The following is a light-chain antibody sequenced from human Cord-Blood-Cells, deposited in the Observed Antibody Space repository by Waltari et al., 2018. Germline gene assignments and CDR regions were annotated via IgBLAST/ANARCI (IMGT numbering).Light chain of an antibody. CDR1: SSDVGGYNY. CDR2: DVS. V-gene: IGLV2-14*01. CDR3: SSYTSSSTLGV. Sequence: QSALTQPASVSGSPGQSITISCTGTSSDVGGYNYVSWYQQHPGKAPKLMIYDVSNRPAGVSKRFSGSKSGNTASLTISGRQAEDEADYYCSSYTSSSTLGVFGTGTKVTVL. J-gene: IGLJ1*01.